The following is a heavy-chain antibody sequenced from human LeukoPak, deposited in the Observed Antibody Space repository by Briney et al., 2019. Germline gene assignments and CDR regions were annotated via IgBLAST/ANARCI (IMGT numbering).Heavy chain of an antibody. J-gene: IGHJ4*02. CDR1: GGSFSGYY. Sequence: SETLSLTCAVYGGSFSGYYWSWIRQPPGKGLEWIGEINHSGSTNYNPSLKSRVTISVDTSKNQFSLKLSSVTAADTAVYYCASQGRNQLLFFDYWGQGTLVTVSS. CDR3: ASQGRNQLLFFDY. CDR2: INHSGST. D-gene: IGHD2-2*01. V-gene: IGHV4-34*01.